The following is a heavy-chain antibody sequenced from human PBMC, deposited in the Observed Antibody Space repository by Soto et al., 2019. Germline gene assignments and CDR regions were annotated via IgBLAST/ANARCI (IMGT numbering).Heavy chain of an antibody. V-gene: IGHV4-4*07. CDR3: ARGAVTGVDYGLDV. Sequence: KTSETLSLTCSVSGGSMTSYYWSWIRQPAGKGLEWIGRIYTSGGTNYNPSLKSRVTMSRDTSKKQISLKLNSVTAADTVVYYCARGAVTGVDYGLDVWGQGTTVTVSS. D-gene: IGHD4-4*01. J-gene: IGHJ6*02. CDR1: GGSMTSYY. CDR2: IYTSGGT.